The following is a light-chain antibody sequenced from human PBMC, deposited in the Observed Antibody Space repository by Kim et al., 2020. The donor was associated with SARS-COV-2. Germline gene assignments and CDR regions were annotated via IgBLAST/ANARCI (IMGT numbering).Light chain of an antibody. CDR2: LSSDGSH. V-gene: IGLV4-69*01. J-gene: IGLJ3*02. CDR1: SGHSSYA. Sequence: QLVLTQSPSASASLGASVKLTCTLSSGHSSYAIAWHQQQPEKGPRYLMKLSSDGSHSKGDGIPDRFSGSSSGAERYLTISSLHSEDEADYYCQTWGTGIRVFGGGTQLTVL. CDR3: QTWGTGIRV.